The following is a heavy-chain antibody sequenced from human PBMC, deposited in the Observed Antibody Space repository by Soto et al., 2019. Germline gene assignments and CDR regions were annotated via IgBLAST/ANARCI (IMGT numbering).Heavy chain of an antibody. V-gene: IGHV3-33*01. Sequence: QVQLVESGGGVVQPGRSLRLSCAASGFTFSSYGLHWVRQAPGKGLEWVAVVWLDGSNKYYADSVKGRFTISRDNSKNMLHLQMTSLRAEDTAVYYCGRGVSSSWCLRWLDAWGQGTLVTVSS. D-gene: IGHD6-13*01. CDR1: GFTFSSYG. J-gene: IGHJ5*02. CDR3: GRGVSSSWCLRWLDA. CDR2: VWLDGSNK.